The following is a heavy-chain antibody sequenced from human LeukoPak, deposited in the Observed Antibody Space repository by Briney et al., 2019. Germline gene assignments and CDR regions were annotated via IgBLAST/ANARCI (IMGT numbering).Heavy chain of an antibody. CDR1: GGSISSYY. V-gene: IGHV4-59*12. J-gene: IGHJ3*02. Sequence: PSETLSLTCTVSGGSISSYYWSWIRQPPGRGLEWIGYIYYSGSTNYNPSLKSRVTMSVDTSKNQFSLKLSSVTAADTAVYYCARDRNRGIVVVTARGSNDAFDIWGQGTMVTVSS. CDR2: IYYSGST. CDR3: ARDRNRGIVVVTARGSNDAFDI. D-gene: IGHD2-21*02.